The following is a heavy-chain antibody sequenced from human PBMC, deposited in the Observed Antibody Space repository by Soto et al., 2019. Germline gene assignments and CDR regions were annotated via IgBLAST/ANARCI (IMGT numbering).Heavy chain of an antibody. D-gene: IGHD5-18*01. CDR2: INGDGTQR. CDR1: GFTFSSYW. CDR3: ARDAILYSYGYWA. V-gene: IGHV3-74*01. J-gene: IGHJ4*02. Sequence: EVQLVQSGGGFDQPGGSLRLSCAASGFTFSSYWMHWVRQVPGKGMMWVSHINGDGTQRSYADSVKGRFTISRDNANNTLYLEMKSLTVDDTAVYFCARDAILYSYGYWAWGQGTRVTVSS.